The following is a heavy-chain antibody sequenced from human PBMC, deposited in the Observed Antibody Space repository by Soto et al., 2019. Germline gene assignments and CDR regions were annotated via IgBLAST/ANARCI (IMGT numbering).Heavy chain of an antibody. V-gene: IGHV3-33*01. J-gene: IGHJ4*02. CDR2: IWYDGSKK. Sequence: QVHLVESGGGVVQPGRSLRLSCAASGFSFSDYGIHWVRQAPGKGLEWVAVIWYDGSKKLYADSVKGRFTISRDNAKNALYLQLNSLRAEDTAVYYCAREGGDGAFDYWGQGTLVTVSS. CDR1: GFSFSDYG. D-gene: IGHD3-10*01. CDR3: AREGGDGAFDY.